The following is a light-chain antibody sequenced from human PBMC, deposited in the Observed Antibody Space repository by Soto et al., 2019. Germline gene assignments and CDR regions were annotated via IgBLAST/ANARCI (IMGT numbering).Light chain of an antibody. CDR2: GAS. J-gene: IGKJ1*01. CDR3: QQYNNWPPWT. Sequence: EIVLTQSPGTLSLSPGERATLSCRASQSVSSNLAWYQQKPGQAPRLLIYGASNRATGIPARFSGSGSGTEFTLTISRLQSEDFAVYYCQQYNNWPPWTFGQGTKVDIK. CDR1: QSVSSN. V-gene: IGKV3-15*01.